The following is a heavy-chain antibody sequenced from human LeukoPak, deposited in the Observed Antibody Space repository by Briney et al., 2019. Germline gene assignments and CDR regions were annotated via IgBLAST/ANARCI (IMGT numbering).Heavy chain of an antibody. CDR3: AREAVHYGSGSLDY. D-gene: IGHD3-10*01. Sequence: PSETLSLTCSVSGGSINAFYWSWIRQPARKGLEWIGRIHSSGSTNYSPSLKSRVTMLLDPSKNQFSLSLISVTAADTAVYYCAREAVHYGSGSLDYWGQGTLVTVSS. CDR2: IHSSGST. CDR1: GGSINAFY. V-gene: IGHV4-4*07. J-gene: IGHJ4*02.